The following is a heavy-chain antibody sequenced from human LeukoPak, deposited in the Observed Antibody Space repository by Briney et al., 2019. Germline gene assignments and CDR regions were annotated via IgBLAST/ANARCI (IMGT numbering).Heavy chain of an antibody. CDR1: GFTFSSYA. CDR3: AKVYGTTYGNFDC. V-gene: IGHV3-23*01. Sequence: GGSLRLSCAASGFTFSSYAMTWVRQAPGKGLEWVSTFSGSGGTTYYADSVKGRFTISRDNSKNTLHLQMNSLRVEDTAIYYCAKVYGTTYGNFDCWGQGTQVTVSS. CDR2: FSGSGGTT. J-gene: IGHJ4*02. D-gene: IGHD1-7*01.